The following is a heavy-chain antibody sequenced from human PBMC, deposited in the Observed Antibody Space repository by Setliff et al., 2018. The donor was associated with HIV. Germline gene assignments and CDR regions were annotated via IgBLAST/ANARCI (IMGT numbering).Heavy chain of an antibody. J-gene: IGHJ4*02. D-gene: IGHD1-26*01. V-gene: IGHV4-61*02. CDR3: ARGEGWPYYLDY. Sequence: TLSLTCTVSGGSISSGSYYWSWIRQPAGKGLEWIGRIYTSGSTNYNPSLKSRVTISVDTSKNQFSLKLSSVPAADTAGYYCARGEGWPYYLDYWGQGTLVTVSS. CDR2: IYTSGST. CDR1: GGSISSGSYY.